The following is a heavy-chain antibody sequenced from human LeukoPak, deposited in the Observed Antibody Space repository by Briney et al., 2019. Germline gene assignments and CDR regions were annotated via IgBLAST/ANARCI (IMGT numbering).Heavy chain of an antibody. D-gene: IGHD3-10*01. CDR1: GGSISSYY. J-gene: IGHJ5*02. CDR3: ARVAVYYYGSGGNWFDP. V-gene: IGHV4-4*09. CDR2: IYTSGST. Sequence: SETLSLTCTVSGGSISSYYWSWIRQPPGKRLEWIGYIYTSGSTNYNPSLKSRVTISVDTSKNQFSLKLSSVTAADTAVYYCARVAVYYYGSGGNWFDPWGQGTLVTVSS.